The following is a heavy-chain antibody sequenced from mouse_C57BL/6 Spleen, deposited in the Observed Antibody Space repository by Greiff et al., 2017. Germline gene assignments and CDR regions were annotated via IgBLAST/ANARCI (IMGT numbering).Heavy chain of an antibody. CDR1: GYAFSSYW. CDR3: ARSDYSNYFDY. CDR2: IDPGDGDP. J-gene: IGHJ2*01. V-gene: IGHV1-80*01. Sequence: VQLQQSGAELVKPGASVQISCKASGYAFSSYWMNWVEQRPGKGLEWIGQIDPGDGDPNYNGKFKGKATLTADKSSSTAYMQLSSLTSEDSAVYFCARSDYSNYFDYWGQGTTLTVSS. D-gene: IGHD2-5*01.